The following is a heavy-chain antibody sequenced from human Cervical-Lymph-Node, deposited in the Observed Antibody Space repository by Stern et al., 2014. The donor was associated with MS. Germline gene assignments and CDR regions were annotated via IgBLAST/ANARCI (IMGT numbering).Heavy chain of an antibody. CDR1: GFTFSDYY. D-gene: IGHD3-16*01. V-gene: IGHV3-72*01. CDR3: ARDAGTFWFDS. Sequence: EVHLVESGGGLVQPGGSLRLSCAASGFTFSDYYMDWIRQAPGKGLEWVGRSRSKPNSYTTEYGASVKGRFTISRDESNNSLYLQMKSLKTEDTAVYYCARDAGTFWFDSWGQGALVIVSS. J-gene: IGHJ5*01. CDR2: SRSKPNSYTT.